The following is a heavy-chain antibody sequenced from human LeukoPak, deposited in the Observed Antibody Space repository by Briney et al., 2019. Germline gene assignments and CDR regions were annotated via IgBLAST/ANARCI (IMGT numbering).Heavy chain of an antibody. V-gene: IGHV1-2*02. J-gene: IGHJ4*02. Sequence: ASVKVSCKASGYTFTGYYMYWVRQAPGQGLEWMGWINPNSGGTNYAQKFQGRVTMTRDTSISTAYMELSRLRSDDTAVYYCARSRSPTYYYDSSGYYYSSFDYWGQGTLVTVSS. CDR3: ARSRSPTYYYDSSGYYYSSFDY. CDR1: GYTFTGYY. D-gene: IGHD3-22*01. CDR2: INPNSGGT.